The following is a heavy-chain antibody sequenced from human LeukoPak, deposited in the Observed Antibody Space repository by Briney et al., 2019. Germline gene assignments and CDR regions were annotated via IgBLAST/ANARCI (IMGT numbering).Heavy chain of an antibody. CDR2: ISSSSSTI. CDR3: ARDPYDFWSGYYFDY. CDR1: GFTFSSYS. J-gene: IGHJ4*02. V-gene: IGHV3-48*01. D-gene: IGHD3-3*01. Sequence: PGGSLRLSCAASGFTFSSYSMHWVRQAPGKGLEWVSYISSSSSTIYYADSVKGRFTISRDNAKNSLYLQMNSLRAEDTAVYYCARDPYDFWSGYYFDYWGQGTLVTVSS.